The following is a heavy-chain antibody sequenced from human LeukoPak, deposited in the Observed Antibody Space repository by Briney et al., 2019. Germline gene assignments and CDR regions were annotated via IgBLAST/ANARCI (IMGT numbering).Heavy chain of an antibody. V-gene: IGHV4-59*12. Sequence: SETLSLTCTVSGGSISSYYWSWIRQPPGKGLEWIGYIYYSGSTNYNPSLKSRVTISVDTSKNQFSLKLSSVTAADTAVYYCAREYLNYYYMDVWGKGTTVTVSS. D-gene: IGHD2-2*01. CDR2: IYYSGST. CDR1: GGSISSYY. CDR3: AREYLNYYYMDV. J-gene: IGHJ6*03.